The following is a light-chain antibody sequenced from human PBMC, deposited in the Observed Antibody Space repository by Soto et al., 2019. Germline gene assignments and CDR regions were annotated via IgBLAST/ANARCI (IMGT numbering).Light chain of an antibody. Sequence: QSVLTQPASVSGSPGQSITISCTGTSSDVGGYNYVSWYQQHPGKAPQLMIYDVSNRPSGVSNRFSGSKSGNTASLTISGLQAEDEADDYCSSYTSSSTLDVVVGGGTKVTVL. CDR3: SSYTSSSTLDVV. J-gene: IGLJ2*01. V-gene: IGLV2-14*01. CDR1: SSDVGGYNY. CDR2: DVS.